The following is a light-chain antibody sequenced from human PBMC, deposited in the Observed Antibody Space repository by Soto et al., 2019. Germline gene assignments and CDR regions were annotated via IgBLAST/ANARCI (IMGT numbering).Light chain of an antibody. V-gene: IGKV3-15*01. J-gene: IGKJ1*01. Sequence: EIVMTQSPATLSVSPGERATLSCRASQSVSSNFAWYQQKPGQAPRLLVYGASTRATGIPARFSGSVSGTEFTPTISSLQSEYFAVYYCQQYNNWPPWTVGRGTKVEIK. CDR3: QQYNNWPPWT. CDR1: QSVSSN. CDR2: GAS.